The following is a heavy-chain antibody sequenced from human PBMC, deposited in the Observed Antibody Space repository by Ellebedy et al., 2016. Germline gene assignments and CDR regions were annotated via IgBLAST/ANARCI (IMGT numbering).Heavy chain of an antibody. CDR2: IHYGGTR. Sequence: SETLSLXXTVSGDSMNSYYWSWIRQAPGKGLEWIAYIHYGGTRDFNPSLKSRVTISIDTSKNQFSMSLTSVTAADTAVNYCARSGKGSWTGTHTGAFDFWGQGTSVTVSS. CDR1: GDSMNSYY. V-gene: IGHV4-59*08. J-gene: IGHJ3*01. CDR3: ARSGKGSWTGTHTGAFDF. D-gene: IGHD1-7*01.